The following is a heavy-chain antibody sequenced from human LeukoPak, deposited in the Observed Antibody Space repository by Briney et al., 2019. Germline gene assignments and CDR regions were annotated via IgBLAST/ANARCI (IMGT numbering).Heavy chain of an antibody. V-gene: IGHV3-74*01. CDR1: GFTFSNYW. CDR2: IKNDGTVT. D-gene: IGHD2/OR15-2a*01. Sequence: GGSLRLSCAASGFTFSNYWMHWVRQAPGKGLVWVSRIKNDGTVTNYADSVKGRFTISRDNAKNTLLLQMNSLTAEDTAVYYCASTDYLTNWGQGTLVTVSS. CDR3: ASTDYLTN. J-gene: IGHJ4*02.